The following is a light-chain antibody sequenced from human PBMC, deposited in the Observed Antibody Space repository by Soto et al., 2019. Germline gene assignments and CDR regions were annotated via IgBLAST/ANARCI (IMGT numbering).Light chain of an antibody. CDR2: EGS. Sequence: QSALTQPASVSGSPGQSITISCTGTSSDVGSYNLVSWYQQHPGKAPKLMIYEGSKRPSGVSNRFSGSKSGNTASLTISGLQAEDEADYYCCSCAGNSNYVVYGGGTKLTVL. CDR3: CSCAGNSNYVV. CDR1: SSDVGSYNL. V-gene: IGLV2-23*01. J-gene: IGLJ2*01.